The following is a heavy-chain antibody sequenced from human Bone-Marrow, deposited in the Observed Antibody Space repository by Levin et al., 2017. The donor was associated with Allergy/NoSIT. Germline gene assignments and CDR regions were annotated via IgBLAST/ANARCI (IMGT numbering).Heavy chain of an antibody. V-gene: IGHV3-21*01. D-gene: IGHD5-18*01. CDR2: ISGNSYYI. CDR1: GFTFSDSS. Sequence: GGSLRLSCAASGFTFSDSSMNWVRQTPGKGLEWVSSISGNSYYIYYADSLKGRFTISRDNVKNSLYLQMDSLRAEDTAVYFCTRGGAFTYGYYYWGRGSLLTVSS. J-gene: IGHJ4*02. CDR3: TRGGAFTYGYYY.